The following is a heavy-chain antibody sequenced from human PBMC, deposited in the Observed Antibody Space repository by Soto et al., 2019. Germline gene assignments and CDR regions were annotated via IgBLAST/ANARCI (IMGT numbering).Heavy chain of an antibody. CDR2: ISYDGSNK. CDR1: GFTFSSYA. CDR3: ARVPRIAAAGTGFDY. Sequence: GGSLRLSCAASGFTFSSYAMHWVRQAPGKGLEWVAVISYDGSNKYYADSVKGRFTISRDNSKNTLYLQMNSLRAEDTAVYYCARVPRIAAAGTGFDYWGQGTLVTVSS. J-gene: IGHJ4*02. V-gene: IGHV3-30-3*01. D-gene: IGHD6-13*01.